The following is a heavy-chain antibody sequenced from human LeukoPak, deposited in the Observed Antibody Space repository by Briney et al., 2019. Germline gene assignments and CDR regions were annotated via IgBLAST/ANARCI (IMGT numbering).Heavy chain of an antibody. CDR2: IYYSGSI. CDR3: ARGQFQRDY. V-gene: IGHV4-59*01. CDR1: GGSISSYY. J-gene: IGHJ4*02. Sequence: SETLSLTCTVSGGSISSYYWSWIRQPPGKGLEWIGYIYYSGSINYNPSLKSRVTISVDTSKNQFSLKLSSVTAADTAVYYCARGQFQRDYWGQGTLVIVSS.